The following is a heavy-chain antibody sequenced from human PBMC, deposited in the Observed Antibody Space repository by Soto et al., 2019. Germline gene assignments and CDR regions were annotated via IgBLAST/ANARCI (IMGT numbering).Heavy chain of an antibody. V-gene: IGHV1-2*04. CDR3: ARDLGAKSLYCTNGVCRPSNWFDP. CDR2: INPNSGGT. Sequence: ASVKVSCKSSGYTFTGYYMHWVRQAPGQGLEWMGWINPNSGGTNYAQKFQGWVTMTRDTSISTAYMELSRPRSDDTAVYYCARDLGAKSLYCTNGVCRPSNWFDPWGQGTLVTVSS. J-gene: IGHJ5*02. CDR1: GYTFTGYY. D-gene: IGHD2-8*01.